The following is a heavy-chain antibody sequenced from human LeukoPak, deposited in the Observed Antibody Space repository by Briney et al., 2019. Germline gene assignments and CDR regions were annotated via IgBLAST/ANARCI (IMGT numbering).Heavy chain of an antibody. CDR3: VRLRDRSTGWPFDC. CDR2: IYYGGNT. V-gene: IGHV4-59*08. D-gene: IGHD6-19*01. CDR1: GDSVRRHF. J-gene: IGHJ4*02. Sequence: SETLSLTCTVSGDSVRRHFWSWIRQPPGKGLEWIGFIYYGGNTNYNPSFKSRVTISLDTSQSQFSLRLSSVTAADTAVYYCVRLRDRSTGWPFDCWGQGTLVTVSS.